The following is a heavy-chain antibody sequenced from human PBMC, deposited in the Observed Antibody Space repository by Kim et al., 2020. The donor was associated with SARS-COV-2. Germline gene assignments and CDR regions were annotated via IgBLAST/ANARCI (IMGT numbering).Heavy chain of an antibody. Sequence: GGSLRLSCAASGFTVSSNYMSWVRQAPGKGLEWVSVIYSGGSTYYADSVKGRFTISRDNSKNTLYLQMNSLRAEDTAVYYCARDRRMWEPSSGDAFDIWGQGTMVTVSS. D-gene: IGHD1-26*01. CDR2: IYSGGST. J-gene: IGHJ3*02. CDR3: ARDRRMWEPSSGDAFDI. V-gene: IGHV3-53*01. CDR1: GFTVSSNY.